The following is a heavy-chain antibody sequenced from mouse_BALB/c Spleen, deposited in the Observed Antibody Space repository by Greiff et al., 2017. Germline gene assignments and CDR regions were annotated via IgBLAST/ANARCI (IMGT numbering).Heavy chain of an antibody. CDR3: ARGYHAMDY. CDR1: GFTFSSFG. D-gene: IGHD3-1*01. J-gene: IGHJ4*01. Sequence: EVQLVESGGGLVQPGGSRKLSCAASGFTFSSFGMHWVRQAPEKGLEWVAYISSGSSTIYYADTVKGRFTISRDNPKNTLFLQMTSLRSEDTAMYYCARGYHAMDYWGQGTSVTVSS. CDR2: ISSGSSTI. V-gene: IGHV5-17*02.